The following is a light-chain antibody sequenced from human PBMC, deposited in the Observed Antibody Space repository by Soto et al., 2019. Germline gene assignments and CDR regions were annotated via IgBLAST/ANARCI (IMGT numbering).Light chain of an antibody. CDR2: GAS. J-gene: IGKJ2*01. V-gene: IGKV3-15*01. Sequence: EIVMTQSPATLSVSPGERATLSCRASQSVSSNLAWYQQKPGQAPRLLIYGASTRATGIPARFSGSGSGTEFTLTIGSLQSEDFPVYYCQQYNNWPPYTFGQGTKLEIK. CDR1: QSVSSN. CDR3: QQYNNWPPYT.